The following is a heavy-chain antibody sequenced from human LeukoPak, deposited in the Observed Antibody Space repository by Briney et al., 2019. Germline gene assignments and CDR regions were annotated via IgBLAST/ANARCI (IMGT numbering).Heavy chain of an antibody. CDR2: IYNSGST. J-gene: IGHJ4*02. CDR3: ARDGARENDYSNTYYFDY. D-gene: IGHD4-11*01. V-gene: IGHV4-59*01. CDR1: GGSISSYY. Sequence: PSETLSLTCTVSGGSISSYYWSWIRQPPGKGLEWIGYIYNSGSTNYNPSLKSRVTISVDTSKNQFSLKLSSVTAADTAVYYCARDGARENDYSNTYYFDYWGQGTLVTVSS.